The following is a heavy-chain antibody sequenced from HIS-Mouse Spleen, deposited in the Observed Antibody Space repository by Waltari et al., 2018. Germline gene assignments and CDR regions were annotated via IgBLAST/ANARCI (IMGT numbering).Heavy chain of an antibody. Sequence: EVQLVESGGGLIQPGGSLRLSCAVSGFTVSSTDMSWVRQAPGKGLEWVSVIYSGGSTYYADSVKGRFTISRDNSKNTLYLQMNSLRAEDTAVYYCARGGLAAAGWYFDLWGRGTLVTVSS. J-gene: IGHJ2*01. CDR2: IYSGGST. V-gene: IGHV3-53*01. CDR1: GFTVSSTD. CDR3: ARGGLAAAGWYFDL. D-gene: IGHD6-13*01.